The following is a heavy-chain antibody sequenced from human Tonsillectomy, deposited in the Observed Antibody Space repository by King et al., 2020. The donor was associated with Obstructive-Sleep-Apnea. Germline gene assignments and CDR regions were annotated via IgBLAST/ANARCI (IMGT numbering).Heavy chain of an antibody. J-gene: IGHJ3*02. V-gene: IGHV4-59*01. Sequence: QLQESGPGLVKPSETLSLTCTVSGGSINSYYWSWIRQPPGKGLEWIGYIYHSGSTNYNPSLKSRVTVLVDMSKNQFSLKLNSVTAADTAVYYCARTAYCGGDCSEWDDAFDIWGQGTMVTVSP. CDR2: IYHSGST. CDR1: GGSINSYY. D-gene: IGHD2-21*02. CDR3: ARTAYCGGDCSEWDDAFDI.